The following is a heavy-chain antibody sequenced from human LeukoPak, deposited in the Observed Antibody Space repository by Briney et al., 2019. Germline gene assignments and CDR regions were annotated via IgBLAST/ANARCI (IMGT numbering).Heavy chain of an antibody. CDR2: INHSGST. D-gene: IGHD3-22*01. J-gene: IGHJ4*02. CDR1: GGSFSGYY. CDR3: ARGRRGYSKGYYFDY. Sequence: SETLSLTCAVYGGSFSGYYWSWIRQPPGKGPEWIGEINHSGSTNYNPSLKSRVTISVDTSKNQFSLKLSSVTAADTAVYYCARGRRGYSKGYYFDYWGQGTLVTVSS. V-gene: IGHV4-34*01.